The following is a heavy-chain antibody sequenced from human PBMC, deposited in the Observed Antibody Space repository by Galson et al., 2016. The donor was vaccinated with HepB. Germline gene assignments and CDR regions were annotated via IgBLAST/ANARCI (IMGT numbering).Heavy chain of an antibody. J-gene: IGHJ4*02. CDR2: ISPYNGHT. CDR3: AREGTNIAVAATAFDY. V-gene: IGHV1-18*01. Sequence: SVKVSCKASGYTFNTYGVAWVRQAPGQGLEWMGWISPYNGHTNYAQNFQGRVTMTTDTSTSTAFLELRSLRSDDTAIYYCAREGTNIAVAATAFDYWGQGTLVTFSS. CDR1: GYTFNTYG. D-gene: IGHD6-19*01.